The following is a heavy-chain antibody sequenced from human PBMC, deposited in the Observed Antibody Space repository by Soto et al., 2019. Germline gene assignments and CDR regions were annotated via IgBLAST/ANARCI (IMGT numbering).Heavy chain of an antibody. CDR3: AREVTSIAARDALDI. Sequence: ASVKVSCKASGGTFSSYAISWVRQAPGQGLEWMGGIIPIFGTANYAQKFQGRVTITADESTSTAYMELSSLRSEDTAVYYCAREVTSIAARDALDIWGQGTMVTVSS. V-gene: IGHV1-69*13. CDR2: IIPIFGTA. CDR1: GGTFSSYA. D-gene: IGHD6-6*01. J-gene: IGHJ3*02.